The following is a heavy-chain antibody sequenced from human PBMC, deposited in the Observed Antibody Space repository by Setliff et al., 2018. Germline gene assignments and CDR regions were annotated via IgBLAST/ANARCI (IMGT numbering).Heavy chain of an antibody. V-gene: IGHV4-39*07. CDR3: ARDASASDGRNAFDI. CDR1: GGSISDNGYF. J-gene: IGHJ3*02. D-gene: IGHD1-26*01. Sequence: SSETLSLTCTVPGGSISDNGYFWGWARQPPGKGLEWIGNIYFGGNTYFNPSFKSRVTMSIGTSNSQFSLKLSSVTAADTAIYYCARDASASDGRNAFDIWGQGTMVTVSS. CDR2: IYFGGNT.